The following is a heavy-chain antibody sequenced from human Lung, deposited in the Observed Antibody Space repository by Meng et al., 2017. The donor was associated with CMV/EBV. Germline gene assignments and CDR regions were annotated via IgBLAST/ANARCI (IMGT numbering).Heavy chain of an antibody. D-gene: IGHD5-12*01. CDR1: GYTFISYG. V-gene: IGHV1-18*01. CDR2: ISAYNGRT. CDR3: ARGGYSDYDVRGSDYYYGMDV. J-gene: IGHJ6*01. Sequence: ASVKVSCKASGYTFISYGISWVRQAPGQGLEWMGWISAYNGRTNYAQKFQGRVTMTTDTSTNTAYTELRSLRSDDTAVYFCARGGYSDYDVRGSDYYYGMDVWXQGNXVTVDS.